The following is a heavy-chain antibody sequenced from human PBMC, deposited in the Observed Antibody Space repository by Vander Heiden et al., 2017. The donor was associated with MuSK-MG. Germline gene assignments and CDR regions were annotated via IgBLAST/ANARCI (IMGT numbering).Heavy chain of an antibody. CDR1: GFTYCNFG. CDR2: IRYDGGNK. V-gene: IGHV3-30*02. Sequence: QVQLVESGGGVVQPGGSRRVACAASGFTYCNFGMHWVRQAPGKGLAWVAFIRYDGGNKNYEDSVKGRFTISRDNSKNTLYLQMTGTRAEETAVYYCAKIRDYVWDGAFDIWGQGTTVTVSS. D-gene: IGHD3-16*01. CDR3: AKIRDYVWDGAFDI. J-gene: IGHJ3*02.